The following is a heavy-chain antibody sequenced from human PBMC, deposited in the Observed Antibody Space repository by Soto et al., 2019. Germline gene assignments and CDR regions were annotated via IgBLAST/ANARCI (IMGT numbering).Heavy chain of an antibody. V-gene: IGHV1-24*01. CDR2: FDPEDGET. Sequence: ASVKVSCKVSGYTLTELSMHWVRQAPGKGLEWMGGFDPEDGETIYAQKFQGRVTMTEDTSTDTAYMELSSLRSEDTAVYYCAIRSFGVVLIGENWFDPWGQGTLVTVSS. D-gene: IGHD3-3*01. CDR3: AIRSFGVVLIGENWFDP. J-gene: IGHJ5*02. CDR1: GYTLTELS.